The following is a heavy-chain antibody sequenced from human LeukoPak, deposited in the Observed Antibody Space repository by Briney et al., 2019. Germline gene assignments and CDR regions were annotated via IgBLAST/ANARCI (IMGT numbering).Heavy chain of an antibody. D-gene: IGHD3-10*01. Sequence: GRSLRLSCAASGLTFDNYAMHWVRQAPGKGLEWASGIAWNSGNTGFADSVKGRFTISRDNAEISLYLQMNSLTPEDTAFYFCAKDMNSYGSGSSYNPWGPFDSWGQGTLVTVSS. CDR3: AKDMNSYGSGSSYNPWGPFDS. CDR1: GLTFDNYA. V-gene: IGHV3-9*01. J-gene: IGHJ4*02. CDR2: IAWNSGNT.